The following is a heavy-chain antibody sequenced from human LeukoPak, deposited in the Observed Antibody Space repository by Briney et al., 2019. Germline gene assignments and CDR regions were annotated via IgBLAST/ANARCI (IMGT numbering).Heavy chain of an antibody. D-gene: IGHD3-10*01. J-gene: IGHJ4*02. CDR3: ARGPYGYVDY. CDR1: GFSVSSNY. CDR2: VYSGGST. Sequence: GGSLRLSCAASGFSVSSNYMSWVRQAPGKGLEWVSVVYSGGSTYYADSVKGRFTISRDNSKNTLYLHMNSLRAEDTAVYYCARGPYGYVDYWGQGTLVTVSS. V-gene: IGHV3-53*01.